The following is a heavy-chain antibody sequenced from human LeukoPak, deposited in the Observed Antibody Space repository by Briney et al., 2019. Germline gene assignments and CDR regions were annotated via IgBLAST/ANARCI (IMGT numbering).Heavy chain of an antibody. CDR1: GGSISSYY. J-gene: IGHJ5*02. V-gene: IGHV4-59*01. D-gene: IGHD3-22*01. CDR3: ARVVYDSSGYHLMFDP. Sequence: SETLSLTCTVSGGSISSYYWSWIRQPPGKGLEWIGYIYYSGSTNYNPSLKSRVTISVDTSKNQFSLKLSSVTAADTAVYYCARVVYDSSGYHLMFDPWGQGTLVTVSS. CDR2: IYYSGST.